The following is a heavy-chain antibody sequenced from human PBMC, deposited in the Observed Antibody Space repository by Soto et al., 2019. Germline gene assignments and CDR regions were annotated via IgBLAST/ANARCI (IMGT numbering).Heavy chain of an antibody. CDR1: GFSISNY. J-gene: IGHJ4*02. CDR3: ARTGSGWSAHIDY. D-gene: IGHD6-19*01. CDR2: IYSGGST. Sequence: GSLRLSCAASGFSISNYMSWVRQAPGKGLEWVSVIYSGGSTYYADSVKGRFTISRDNSKNTLYLQMNSLRAEDTAVYYCARTGSGWSAHIDYWGQGTLVTVSS. V-gene: IGHV3-53*01.